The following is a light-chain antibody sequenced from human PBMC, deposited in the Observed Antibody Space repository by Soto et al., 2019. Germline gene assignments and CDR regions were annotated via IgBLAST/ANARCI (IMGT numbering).Light chain of an antibody. CDR1: QSVPGTY. J-gene: IGKJ2*01. CDR3: QQYGNSPYT. Sequence: EILLTQSPGTLSLSPGETATLSCRASQSVPGTYLAWYLQTPGQAPRLLIYAISKRATGIPDRFSGSGSGTDFFLTGSRLGPEDCGVYYCQQYGNSPYTCGQRTKLEL. CDR2: AIS. V-gene: IGKV3-20*01.